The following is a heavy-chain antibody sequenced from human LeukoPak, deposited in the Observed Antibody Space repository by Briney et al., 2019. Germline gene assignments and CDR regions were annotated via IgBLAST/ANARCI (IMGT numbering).Heavy chain of an antibody. V-gene: IGHV4-4*02. CDR1: GGSISSSNW. D-gene: IGHD6-19*01. CDR3: ARERIAVAGHFDY. CDR2: IYHSGST. Sequence: PSETLSLTCAVSGGSISSSNWWSWVRQPPGKGLEWIGEIYHSGSTNYNPSLKSRVTISVDKSKNQFSLKLSSVTAADTAVYYCARERIAVAGHFDYWGQGTLVTASS. J-gene: IGHJ4*02.